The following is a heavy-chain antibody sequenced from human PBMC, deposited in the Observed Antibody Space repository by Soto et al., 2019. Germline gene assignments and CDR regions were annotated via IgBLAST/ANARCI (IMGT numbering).Heavy chain of an antibody. CDR1: GYTFSNYG. J-gene: IGHJ5*02. V-gene: IGHV1-18*01. CDR2: ISLYSDGT. Sequence: QVQLVQSGGEVKRPGASVKVSCKTSGYTFSNYGITWVRQAPGQPLEWLGWISLYSDGTNYAQKFKGRVSMTTDTSTTTAYMELRSLRSDDTAVYYCARVVPGAEAWCGPWGQGTLVTVSS. CDR3: ARVVPGAEAWCGP. D-gene: IGHD2-2*01.